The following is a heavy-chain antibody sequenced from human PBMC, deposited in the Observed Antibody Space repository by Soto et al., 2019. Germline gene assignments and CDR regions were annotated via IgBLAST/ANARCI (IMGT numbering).Heavy chain of an antibody. J-gene: IGHJ4*02. CDR1: VGPFSSHA. D-gene: IGHD6-19*01. CDR3: ARRRTGPYSTGWPYFSY. V-gene: IGHV1-69*13. Sequence: SEKASSKSTVGPFSSHAINLVRQAPGQGLEWMGGIIPIFGTANYAQKFQGRVTITADESTSTAYMELSSLRSEDTAVYYCARRRTGPYSTGWPYFSYWGQGTL. CDR2: IIPIFGTA.